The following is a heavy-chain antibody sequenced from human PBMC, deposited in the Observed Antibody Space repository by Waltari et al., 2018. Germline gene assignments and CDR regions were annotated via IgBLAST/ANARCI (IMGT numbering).Heavy chain of an antibody. CDR2: INHSGST. J-gene: IGHJ4*02. CDR3: ARGRRARIMITFGAAYYFDY. Sequence: QVQLQQWGVGLLKPSETLSLTCAVYGGSFSGYYWRWIRQPPGKGLAWIGEINHSGSTNYNPSLKSRVTISVDTAKNQLSLKLGSVTAADTAVYYCARGRRARIMITFGAAYYFDYWGQGTLVTVSS. D-gene: IGHD3-16*01. V-gene: IGHV4-34*01. CDR1: GGSFSGYY.